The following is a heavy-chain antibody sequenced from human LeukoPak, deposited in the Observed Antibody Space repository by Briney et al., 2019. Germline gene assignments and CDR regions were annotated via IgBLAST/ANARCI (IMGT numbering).Heavy chain of an antibody. CDR2: INPNSGGT. CDR3: ARDLYSGYDLYFDY. J-gene: IGHJ4*02. CDR1: GYTFTGYY. V-gene: IGHV1-2*02. D-gene: IGHD5-12*01. Sequence: ASVKVSCKASGYTFTGYYMHWVRQAPGQGLEWMGWINPNSGGTNYAQKFQGRVTMTRDTSISTAHMELSRLRSDDTAVYYCARDLYSGYDLYFDYWGQGTLVTVSS.